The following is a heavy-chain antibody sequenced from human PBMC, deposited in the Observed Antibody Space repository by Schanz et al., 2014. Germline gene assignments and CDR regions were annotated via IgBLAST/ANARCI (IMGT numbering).Heavy chain of an antibody. CDR3: ARDKGGYYPFDY. D-gene: IGHD3-3*01. CDR1: GFTFEDYA. CDR2: LSWNSDSI. Sequence: EVQLVESGGGLVQPGRSLRLSCTASGFTFEDYAMHWVRLAPGKGLEWVSGLSWNSDSIDYAGSVKGRFTISRDNAKNSLYLQMNSLRAEDTAVYYCARDKGGYYPFDYWGQGTLVTVSS. V-gene: IGHV3-9*01. J-gene: IGHJ4*02.